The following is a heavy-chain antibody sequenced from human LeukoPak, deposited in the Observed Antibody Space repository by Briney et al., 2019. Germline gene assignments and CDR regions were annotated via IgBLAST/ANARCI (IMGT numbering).Heavy chain of an antibody. D-gene: IGHD3-16*02. V-gene: IGHV1-2*02. CDR3: ARDKLGLGELSLYDQ. Sequence: ASVEVSCKASGYTLTGYYMHWVRQAPGQGLEWMGWMNPNSGGTKYAQKFQGRVTMTRDTSISTAYMELSRLRSDDTAMYYCARDKLGLGELSLYDQWGQGTLITVFS. J-gene: IGHJ5*02. CDR2: MNPNSGGT. CDR1: GYTLTGYY.